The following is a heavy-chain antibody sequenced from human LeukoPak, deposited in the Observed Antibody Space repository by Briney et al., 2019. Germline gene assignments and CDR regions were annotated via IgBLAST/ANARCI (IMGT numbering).Heavy chain of an antibody. CDR2: IYPGDSDT. CDR3: ARLASLETFDY. J-gene: IGHJ4*02. Sequence: GESLKISCKGSGYSFTSYWIGWVRPMPGKGLEWMGIIYPGDSDTRYSPSFQGQVTTAADKSDSTACLQWSSLKASDTAMYYWARLASLETFDYWGQGTLVTVSS. D-gene: IGHD1-1*01. CDR1: GYSFTSYW. V-gene: IGHV5-51*01.